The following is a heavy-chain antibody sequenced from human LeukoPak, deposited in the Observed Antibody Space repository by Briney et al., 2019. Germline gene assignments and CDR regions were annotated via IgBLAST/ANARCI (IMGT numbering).Heavy chain of an antibody. V-gene: IGHV4-4*07. CDR3: ARDYYGSGSGAFDI. J-gene: IGHJ3*02. Sequence: SETLSLTCTVSGGSISSYYWSWIRQPPGKGLEWIGRIYTSGSTNYNPSLKSRVTISVDTSKNQFSLKLSSVTAADTAVYYCARDYYGSGSGAFDIWGQGTMVTVSS. D-gene: IGHD3-10*01. CDR2: IYTSGST. CDR1: GGSISSYY.